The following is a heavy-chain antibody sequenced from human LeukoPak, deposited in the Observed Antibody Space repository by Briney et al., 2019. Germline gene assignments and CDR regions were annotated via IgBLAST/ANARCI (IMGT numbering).Heavy chain of an antibody. D-gene: IGHD6-13*01. CDR1: GGSISSGSYY. CDR2: IYTSGST. V-gene: IGHV4-61*02. CDR3: ARGRYSSSPSGYFQH. Sequence: SETLSLTCTVSGGSISSGSYYWSWIRQPAGKGLEWIGRIYTSGSTNYNPSLKSRVTISVDTSKNQFSLKLSSVTAADTAVYYCARGRYSSSPSGYFQHWGRGTLVTVSS. J-gene: IGHJ1*01.